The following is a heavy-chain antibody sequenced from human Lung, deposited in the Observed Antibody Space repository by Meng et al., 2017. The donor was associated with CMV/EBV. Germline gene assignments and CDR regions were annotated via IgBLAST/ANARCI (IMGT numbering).Heavy chain of an antibody. CDR3: ARDFGSSWYPNWFDP. D-gene: IGHD6-13*01. Sequence: HVPLGESVTGLVRPSRPPSLPCTVSGDSIPSYYWSLIRQHAGKGLEWIGRISASGNTRYNPSLKSRVTMSVDTSKNQFSLKLSSVTAADTAVYYCARDFGSSWYPNWFDPWGQGTLVTVSS. V-gene: IGHV4-4*07. J-gene: IGHJ5*02. CDR1: GDSIPSYY. CDR2: ISASGNT.